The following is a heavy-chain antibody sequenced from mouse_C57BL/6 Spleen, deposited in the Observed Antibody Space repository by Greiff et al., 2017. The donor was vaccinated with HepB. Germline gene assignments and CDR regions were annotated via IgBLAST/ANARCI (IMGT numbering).Heavy chain of an antibody. D-gene: IGHD3-2*02. V-gene: IGHV1-72*01. Sequence: VKQSCKASGYTFTSYWMHWVKQRPGRGLEWIGRIDPNSGGTKYNEKFKSKATLTVDKPSSTAYMQLSSLTSEDSAVYYCAKDSSGYDYAMDYWGQGTSVTVSS. CDR2: IDPNSGGT. CDR1: GYTFTSYW. J-gene: IGHJ4*01. CDR3: AKDSSGYDYAMDY.